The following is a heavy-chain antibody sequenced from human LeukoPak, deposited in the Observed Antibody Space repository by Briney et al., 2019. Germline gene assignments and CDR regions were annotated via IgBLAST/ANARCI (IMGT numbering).Heavy chain of an antibody. CDR2: ITNSGNSK. Sequence: AGGSLRLSCAASEFTFSSYSMNWVRQAPGKGLEWVSYITNSGNSKSYADSVKGRFTISRDNTKNSLYLQMNGLRAEDTAVYYCARDGSFWSGFHAFDLWGQGTVVTVSS. V-gene: IGHV3-48*01. CDR1: EFTFSSYS. J-gene: IGHJ3*01. D-gene: IGHD3-3*01. CDR3: ARDGSFWSGFHAFDL.